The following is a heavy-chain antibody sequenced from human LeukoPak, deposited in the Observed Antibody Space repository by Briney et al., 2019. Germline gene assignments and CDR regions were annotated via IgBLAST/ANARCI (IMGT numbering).Heavy chain of an antibody. V-gene: IGHV1-2*02. D-gene: IGHD5-18*01. CDR1: GYTFTGYY. Sequence: ASVKVSCKASGYTFTGYYMHWVRQAPGQGLEWMGWINPNSGGTNYAQKFQGRVTMTRETSISTAYMELSRLRSDDTAVYYCARIEDTAMALDYWGQGTLISVSS. CDR2: INPNSGGT. J-gene: IGHJ4*02. CDR3: ARIEDTAMALDY.